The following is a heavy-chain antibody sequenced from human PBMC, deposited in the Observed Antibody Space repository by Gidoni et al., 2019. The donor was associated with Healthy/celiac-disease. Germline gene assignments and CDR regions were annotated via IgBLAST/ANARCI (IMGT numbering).Heavy chain of an antibody. CDR2: ISSSGSTI. CDR3: ARTGKAYYYDSSDDY. CDR1: GFTFSSYE. J-gene: IGHJ4*02. D-gene: IGHD3-22*01. V-gene: IGHV3-48*03. Sequence: EVQLVESGGGLVQPGGSLRLSCAASGFTFSSYEMNWVRQAPGKGLEWVSYISSSGSTIYYADSVKGRFTISRDNAKNSLYLQMNSLRAEDTAVYYCARTGKAYYYDSSDDYWGQGTLVTVSS.